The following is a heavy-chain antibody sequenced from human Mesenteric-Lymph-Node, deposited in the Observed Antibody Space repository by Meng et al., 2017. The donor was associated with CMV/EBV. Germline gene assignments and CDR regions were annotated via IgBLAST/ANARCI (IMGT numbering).Heavy chain of an antibody. D-gene: IGHD3-10*01. V-gene: IGHV1-18*01. CDR3: ARIGALWFGEMSDVFDI. CDR2: ISAYNGDT. J-gene: IGHJ3*02. CDR1: GYTFTSYA. Sequence: ASVKVSCKASGYTFTSYAISWVRQAPGQGLEWMGWISAYNGDTNYAQKLQGRVTMTTDTSTSTAYMELRSLRSDDTAVYYCARIGALWFGEMSDVFDIWGQGTMVTVSS.